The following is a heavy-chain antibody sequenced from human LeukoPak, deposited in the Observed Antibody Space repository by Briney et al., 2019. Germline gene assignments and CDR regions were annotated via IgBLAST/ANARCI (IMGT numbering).Heavy chain of an antibody. CDR1: GGSISSYY. CDR2: IYYSGST. J-gene: IGHJ6*02. V-gene: IGHV4-59*01. Sequence: PSETLSLTCTVSGGSISSYYWSWIRQPPGKGLEWIGYIYYSGSTNYNPSLKSRVTISVDTSKNQFSLKLSSVTAADTAVYYCARAPWGDYGMDVWGQGTTVTVSS. CDR3: ARAPWGDYGMDV. D-gene: IGHD1-26*01.